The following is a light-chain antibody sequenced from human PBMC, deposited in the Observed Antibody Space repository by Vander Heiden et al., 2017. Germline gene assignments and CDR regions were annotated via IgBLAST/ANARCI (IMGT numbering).Light chain of an antibody. Sequence: DIQMTQSPSTLSASVGDRVTITCRASQSISSWLAWYQQKPGKVPKLLIYDASTLESGGPSRFSGSGSGTEFTLTISSLQPDDFATYYCQQYSSYPWTFGQGTKVEIK. V-gene: IGKV1-5*01. CDR1: QSISSW. CDR2: DAS. J-gene: IGKJ1*01. CDR3: QQYSSYPWT.